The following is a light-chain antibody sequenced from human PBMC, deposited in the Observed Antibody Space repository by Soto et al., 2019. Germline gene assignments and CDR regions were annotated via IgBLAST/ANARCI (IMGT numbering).Light chain of an antibody. CDR2: GVS. J-gene: IGKJ1*01. V-gene: IGKV3-15*01. CDR1: QTVSSN. CDR3: QQYNNWPRT. Sequence: EIVMTQSPATLSVFPGERATLSCRASQTVSSNLAWYQQKPGQAPRLLIYGVSTRATGIPARFSGSGSGTEFTLTISSLQSEDFAVYYCQQYNNWPRTFGQGTKVEIK.